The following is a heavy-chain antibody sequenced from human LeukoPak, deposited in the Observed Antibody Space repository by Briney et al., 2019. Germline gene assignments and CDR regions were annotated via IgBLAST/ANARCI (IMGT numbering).Heavy chain of an antibody. CDR2: INHSGST. CDR1: GGSSSGYY. Sequence: SETLSLTCAVYGGSSSGYYWSWIRQPPGKGLEWIGEINHSGSTNYNPSLKSRVTISVDTSKNQFSLKLSSVTAADTAVYYCARRRQYYDFWSGYYSPYFDYWGQGTLVTVSS. V-gene: IGHV4-34*01. J-gene: IGHJ4*02. CDR3: ARRRQYYDFWSGYYSPYFDY. D-gene: IGHD3-3*01.